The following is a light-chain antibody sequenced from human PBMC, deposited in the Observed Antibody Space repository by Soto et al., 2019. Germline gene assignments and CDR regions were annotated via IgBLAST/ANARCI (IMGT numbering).Light chain of an antibody. CDR3: QQYGSSPPT. CDR2: GAS. Sequence: EIVLTQSPGTLSLSPGERATLSCRASQSVSTNYLAWYQRKPGQAPRLLIYGASSRATDIPDRFSGSGSGTDFTLTITRLQPEGVAVYYCQQYGSSPPTFGQGTKV. J-gene: IGKJ1*01. CDR1: QSVSTNY. V-gene: IGKV3-20*01.